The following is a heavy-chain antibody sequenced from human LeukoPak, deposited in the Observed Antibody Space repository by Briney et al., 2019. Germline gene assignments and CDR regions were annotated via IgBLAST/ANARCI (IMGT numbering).Heavy chain of an antibody. Sequence: PGGSLRLSCSASGFTFGTHAMHWVRQAPGKGLVWVSRINSAGSSTNYADSVRGRFTISRDSAKSTLYLQMNSLRVDDTALYYCVRGGGSYGDWDYWGQGTLVTVSS. J-gene: IGHJ4*02. D-gene: IGHD1-26*01. V-gene: IGHV3-74*01. CDR1: GFTFGTHA. CDR3: VRGGGSYGDWDY. CDR2: INSAGSST.